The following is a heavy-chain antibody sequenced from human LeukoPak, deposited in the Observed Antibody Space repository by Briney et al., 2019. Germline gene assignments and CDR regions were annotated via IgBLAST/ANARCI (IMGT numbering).Heavy chain of an antibody. CDR3: ARDLSGIAGYTYGRGIDY. J-gene: IGHJ4*02. CDR1: GFTFFSYW. CDR2: IKQDGSEK. Sequence: PGGSLRLSCAASGFTFFSYWMRWVRQAPGKGLEWVANIKQDGSEKYYVDAVKGRFTISRDNAKTSLYLQMNSLRAEDTAVYYCARDLSGIAGYTYGRGIDYWGQGTLVTVSS. D-gene: IGHD5-18*01. V-gene: IGHV3-7*01.